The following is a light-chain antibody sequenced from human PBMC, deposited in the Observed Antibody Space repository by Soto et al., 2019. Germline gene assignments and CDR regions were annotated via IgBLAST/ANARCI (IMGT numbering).Light chain of an antibody. J-gene: IGKJ1*01. CDR2: GAS. CDR1: QSVSSN. CDR3: QQYKNWTWA. V-gene: IGKV3-15*01. Sequence: EIVMTQSPATLSVSPGERATLSCRASQSVSSNLAWYQQKPGQAPRLLIYGASTRATGIPARFSGSGSGTEVIRSMSSLQAEDFGVYYCQQYKNWTWACGQGAEVESK.